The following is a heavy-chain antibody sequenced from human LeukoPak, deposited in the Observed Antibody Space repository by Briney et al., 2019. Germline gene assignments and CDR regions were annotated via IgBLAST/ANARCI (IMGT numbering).Heavy chain of an antibody. D-gene: IGHD3-16*01. Sequence: SETLSLTCTVSGGSISSSSYYWAWIRQSPGKGLEWVGSIYYSGSTYYNPSPRSRVTISVDMSKNQFSLNVSSVTAADTAVYYCARVRSIFDPGGKYFDLWGRGTLVTVSS. CDR2: IYYSGST. V-gene: IGHV4-39*07. CDR1: GGSISSSSYY. J-gene: IGHJ2*01. CDR3: ARVRSIFDPGGKYFDL.